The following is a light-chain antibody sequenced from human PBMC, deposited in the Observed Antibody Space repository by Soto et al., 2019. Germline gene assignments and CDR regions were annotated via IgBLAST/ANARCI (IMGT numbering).Light chain of an antibody. CDR3: SSYGGSRV. CDR2: EVS. Sequence: QSALTQPPSASVSTGQSVTICCTGTSSDVGAYNYVSWYQQHPGKAPKLMIYEVSKRPSGAPDRFPGSKSGNTASLTVSGLQAEDEADYSCSSYGGSRVFGTGTKVTVL. J-gene: IGLJ1*01. CDR1: SSDVGAYNY. V-gene: IGLV2-8*01.